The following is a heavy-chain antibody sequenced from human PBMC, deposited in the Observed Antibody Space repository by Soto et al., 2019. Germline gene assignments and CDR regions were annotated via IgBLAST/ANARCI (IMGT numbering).Heavy chain of an antibody. J-gene: IGHJ4*02. CDR1: GYTFTHYG. CDR3: ARDVPGRGVPFGDY. V-gene: IGHV1-18*04. CDR2: ISAYNGNT. Sequence: QIQLVQSGAEMKKPGASVKVSCKPSGYTFTHYGVSWLRQAPGQGLEWMGWISAYNGNTDYAHKFQGSVGLATKPSTSPAYMGLGGLSPDDTAVYYCARDVPGRGVPFGDYWGQGTLVTVSS. D-gene: IGHD2-8*02.